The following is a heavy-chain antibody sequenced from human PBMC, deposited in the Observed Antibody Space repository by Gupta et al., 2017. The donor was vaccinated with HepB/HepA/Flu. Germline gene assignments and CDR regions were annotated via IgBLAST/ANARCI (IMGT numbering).Heavy chain of an antibody. J-gene: IGHJ4*02. CDR1: GGTFSSYA. Sequence: QVQLVQSGAEVKKPGSSVKVSCKASGGTFSSYAISWVRQAPGQGLEWMGRIIPILGIANYAQKFQGRVTITADKSTSTAYMELSSLRSEDTAVYYCAVERITMIVAPTGEFDYWGQGTLVTVSS. D-gene: IGHD3-22*01. CDR3: AVERITMIVAPTGEFDY. CDR2: IIPILGIA. V-gene: IGHV1-69*04.